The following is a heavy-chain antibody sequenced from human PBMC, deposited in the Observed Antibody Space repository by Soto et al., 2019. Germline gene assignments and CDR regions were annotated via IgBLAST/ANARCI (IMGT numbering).Heavy chain of an antibody. CDR3: ARKGYCSGGSCYSSFNWFDP. D-gene: IGHD2-15*01. V-gene: IGHV1-69*01. J-gene: IGHJ5*02. CDR1: GGTFSSYA. CDR2: IIPIFGTA. Sequence: QVQLVQSGAEVKKPGSSVKVSCKASGGTFSSYAISWVRQAPGQGLEWMGGIIPIFGTANYAQKFQGRVTITADESTSTAYMELSSLRSEDTAVYYCARKGYCSGGSCYSSFNWFDPWGQGTLVTVPS.